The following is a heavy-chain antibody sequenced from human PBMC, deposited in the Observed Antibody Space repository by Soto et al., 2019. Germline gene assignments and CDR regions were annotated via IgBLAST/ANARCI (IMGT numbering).Heavy chain of an antibody. J-gene: IGHJ4*02. D-gene: IGHD6-13*01. CDR2: ISAHNGNT. CDR3: ARDLAAGMIDY. CDR1: GYTFTSYG. Sequence: QVQLVQSGAEVKKPGASVKVSCKASGYTFTSYGISWVRQAPGQGLEWMGWISAHNGNTKYAQKVQGRVTMPTDTSTSTAYMELRSLRSDATAVYYCARDLAAGMIDYWGQGTLVTVSS. V-gene: IGHV1-18*01.